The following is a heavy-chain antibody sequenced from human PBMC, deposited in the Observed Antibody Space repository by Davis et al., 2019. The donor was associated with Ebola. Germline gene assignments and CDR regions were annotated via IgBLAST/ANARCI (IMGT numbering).Heavy chain of an antibody. CDR2: ISWNSGSQ. Sequence: PGGSLRLSCAASGFTFDDYAMHWVRQAPGKGLEWVSGISWNSGSQGYADSVRGRFTISRDNAKNALYLEMSSLRREDTALYYCVKDTLTTGWLNSFDQWGQGTLVTVSS. CDR3: VKDTLTTGWLNSFDQ. J-gene: IGHJ4*02. V-gene: IGHV3-9*01. D-gene: IGHD6-19*01. CDR1: GFTFDDYA.